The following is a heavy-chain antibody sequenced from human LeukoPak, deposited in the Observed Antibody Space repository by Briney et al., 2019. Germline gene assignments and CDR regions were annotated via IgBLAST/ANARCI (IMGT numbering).Heavy chain of an antibody. D-gene: IGHD3-16*01. Sequence: PGGSLRLSCAASGFTFSDFYMTWIRQAPGKGLEWVSYISTSGSSTNYADSLKGRFTISRDNAKKSLYLQMNTLRGDDTAVYYCARLGGWSFDYWGQGTLVTVS. CDR2: ISTSGSST. CDR1: GFTFSDFY. V-gene: IGHV3-11*03. CDR3: ARLGGWSFDY. J-gene: IGHJ4*02.